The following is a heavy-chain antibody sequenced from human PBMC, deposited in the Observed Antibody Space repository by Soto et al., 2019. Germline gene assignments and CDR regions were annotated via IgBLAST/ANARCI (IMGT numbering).Heavy chain of an antibody. CDR3: PTHNFHESSGYYDSRLGC. J-gene: IGHJ4*02. CDR1: GFTFSDAW. D-gene: IGHD3-22*01. V-gene: IGHV3-15*01. CDR2: IRSKTDGGTT. Sequence: GGSLRLSCAASGFTFSDAWMSWVRQAPGKGLEWVGRIRSKTDGGTTDSVAPVKGRFAISRDDSKNTVYLQMNSLKTEDTAVYFYPTHNFHESSGYYDSRLGCWSQGALVTGSS.